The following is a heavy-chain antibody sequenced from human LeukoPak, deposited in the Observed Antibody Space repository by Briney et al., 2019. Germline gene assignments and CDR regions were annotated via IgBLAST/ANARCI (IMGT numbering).Heavy chain of an antibody. CDR2: IYYSGST. D-gene: IGHD3-22*01. V-gene: IGHV4-59*01. CDR1: GGSISSYY. J-gene: IGHJ4*02. Sequence: SETLSLTCTVSGGSISSYYWSWIRQPPGKGLEWIGYIYYSGSTNYNPSLMSRVTISVDTSKNQFSLKLSSVTAADTAVYYCARHYDSSGYYLYYFDYWGQGTLVTVSS. CDR3: ARHYDSSGYYLYYFDY.